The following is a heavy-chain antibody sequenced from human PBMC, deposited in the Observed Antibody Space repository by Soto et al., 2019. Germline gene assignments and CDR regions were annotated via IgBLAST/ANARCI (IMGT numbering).Heavy chain of an antibody. CDR3: AKDEQYVLWSGSTYYYGMDV. V-gene: IGHV3-23*01. CDR1: EFTFSSYA. D-gene: IGHD3-3*01. J-gene: IGHJ6*02. CDR2: ISGSGGST. Sequence: GGSLRLSCAASEFTFSSYAMSWVRQAPGRGREWVSDISGSGGSTYYADSVKGRFTISRDNSKNTLYLQMNSLRADETAVDYCAKDEQYVLWSGSTYYYGMDVWGQGTTVTGSS.